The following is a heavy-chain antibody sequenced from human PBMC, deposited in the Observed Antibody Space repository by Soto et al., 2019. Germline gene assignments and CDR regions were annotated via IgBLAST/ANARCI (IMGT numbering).Heavy chain of an antibody. CDR2: IYYSGST. Sequence: SETLSLTCTVSGGSISSSSYYWGWIHQPPGKGLEWIGSIYYSGSTYYNPSLKSRVTISVDTSKNQFSLKLSSVTAADTAVYYCARHPRDGTNYDLLTGIGWFDPWGQGTLVTVSS. D-gene: IGHD3-9*01. CDR1: GGSISSSSYY. V-gene: IGHV4-39*01. J-gene: IGHJ5*02. CDR3: ARHPRDGTNYDLLTGIGWFDP.